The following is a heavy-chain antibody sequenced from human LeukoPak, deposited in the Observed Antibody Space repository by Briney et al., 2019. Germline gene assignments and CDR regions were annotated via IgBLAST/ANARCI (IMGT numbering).Heavy chain of an antibody. Sequence: SETLSLTCSVSGASISKFYWSWIRQAPGKGLEWIGYFYHGGSPHYSPSLESRVTISVDTAKSQSSLKVASVTAADTAVYYCARGDPDVVTMIVSRFDPWGQGTLVTVSS. CDR3: ARGDPDVVTMIVSRFDP. J-gene: IGHJ5*02. V-gene: IGHV4-59*01. CDR1: GASISKFY. CDR2: FYHGGSP. D-gene: IGHD3-22*01.